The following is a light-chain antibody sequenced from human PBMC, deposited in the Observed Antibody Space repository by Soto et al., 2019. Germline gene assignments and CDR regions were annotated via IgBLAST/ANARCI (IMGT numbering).Light chain of an antibody. CDR3: QSYDSSLSGLYV. CDR1: SSNIGAGYD. V-gene: IGLV1-40*01. CDR2: GNS. Sequence: QSVLTQPPSVYGAPGQRVTISCTGRSSNIGAGYDVHWYQQLPGTAPKLLIHGNSNRPAGVPDRFSGSKSGTSASVAITGLQAEDEADYSCQSYDSSLSGLYVFGTGAKLIVL. J-gene: IGLJ1*01.